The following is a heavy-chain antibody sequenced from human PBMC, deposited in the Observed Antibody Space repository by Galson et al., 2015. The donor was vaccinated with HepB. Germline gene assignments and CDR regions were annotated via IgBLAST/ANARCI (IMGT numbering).Heavy chain of an antibody. Sequence: SLRLSCAASGFTFDDYAMHWVRQAPGKGLEWVSGISWNSGSIGYADSVKGRFTISRDNAKNSLYLQMNSLRAEDTALYYCAKDKNYDSIFSYGMDVWGQGTTVTVSS. V-gene: IGHV3-9*01. D-gene: IGHD5-12*01. CDR1: GFTFDDYA. CDR2: ISWNSGSI. CDR3: AKDKNYDSIFSYGMDV. J-gene: IGHJ6*02.